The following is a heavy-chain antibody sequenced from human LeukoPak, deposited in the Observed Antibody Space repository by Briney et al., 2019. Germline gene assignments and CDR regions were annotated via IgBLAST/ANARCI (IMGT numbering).Heavy chain of an antibody. CDR2: IYHSGST. D-gene: IGHD2-2*01. CDR3: ARMGYCSSTSCPRGPGPIHARY. CDR1: GGSISSSTYY. Sequence: SETLSLTCTVSGGSISSSTYYWGWIRQPPGKGLEWIGSIYHSGSTYYNSSLKSRVTISVDTSKNQFSLKVSSVTAADTAMYYCARMGYCSSTSCPRGPGPIHARYWGQGTLVTVFS. V-gene: IGHV4-39*07. J-gene: IGHJ4*02.